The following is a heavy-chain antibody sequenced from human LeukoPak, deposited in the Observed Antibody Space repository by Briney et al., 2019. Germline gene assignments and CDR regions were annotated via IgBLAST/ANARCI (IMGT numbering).Heavy chain of an antibody. CDR3: ARDPPFRTGWSQNFFDT. D-gene: IGHD6-19*01. Sequence: GRSLGLSCAPSGFTFDTFAMHWVRQAPGKGLEWVALISYDGGNIYYGDSVKGRFTISRDNHNKMLYLQMNSLRPEDTAVYYCARDPPFRTGWSQNFFDTWGQGTLVIVSS. CDR1: GFTFDTFA. CDR2: ISYDGGNI. V-gene: IGHV3-30*04. J-gene: IGHJ4*02.